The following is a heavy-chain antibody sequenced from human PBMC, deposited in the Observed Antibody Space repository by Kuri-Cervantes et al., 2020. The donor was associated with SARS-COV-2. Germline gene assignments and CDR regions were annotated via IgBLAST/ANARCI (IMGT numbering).Heavy chain of an antibody. D-gene: IGHD3-16*01. CDR2: ISYDGSDK. V-gene: IGHV3-30*07. CDR3: AKVLVRAAQGVLAWGINSTYKYYHMDV. J-gene: IGHJ6*03. CDR1: GFTFSNYA. Sequence: GESLKISCAASGFTFSNYAIHWVRQAPGKGLEWVALISYDGSDKNYADSVKGRFTISRDNSRNTVYLQMSSLRADDTAVYYCAKVLVRAAQGVLAWGINSTYKYYHMDVWGKGTTVTVSS.